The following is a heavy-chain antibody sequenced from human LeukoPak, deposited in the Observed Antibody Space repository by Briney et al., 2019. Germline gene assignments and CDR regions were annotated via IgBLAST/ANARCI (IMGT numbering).Heavy chain of an antibody. V-gene: IGHV3-7*01. CDR3: ARDRGFGADDS. D-gene: IGHD3-10*01. Sequence: PGGSLRLSCGASGFTFSVYWMSLVRQAPGKGLEWVANIHKDGSAKRYVDSVKSRFTISRDNAKSSLYLQMNSLRVEDTAVYYCARDRGFGADDSWGQGSLVTVSS. CDR2: IHKDGSAK. J-gene: IGHJ4*02. CDR1: GFTFSVYW.